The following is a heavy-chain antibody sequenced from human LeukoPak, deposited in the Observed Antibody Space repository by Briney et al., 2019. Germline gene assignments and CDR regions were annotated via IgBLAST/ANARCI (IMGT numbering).Heavy chain of an antibody. J-gene: IGHJ4*02. CDR1: GGSISSYY. D-gene: IGHD1-26*01. Sequence: SETLSLTCTVAGGSISSYYWSWLRQPAGKGLEWIGCIYTSGSTNYNASLKSRVSMSVDTSKNQFSLKLSSVTAADTAVFYCARENSGSYREFDYWGQGTLVTVSS. CDR3: ARENSGSYREFDY. V-gene: IGHV4-4*07. CDR2: IYTSGST.